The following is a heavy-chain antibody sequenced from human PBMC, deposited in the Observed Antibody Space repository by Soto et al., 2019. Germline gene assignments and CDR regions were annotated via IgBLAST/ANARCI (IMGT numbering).Heavy chain of an antibody. Sequence: ASVKVSCKASGGTFSSDSFSWVRQAPGQRLEWMGWINAGNGNTKYSQKFQGRVTITRDTSAGAAYMELSSLSSEDTAVYYCARAVAVPADFDYWGQGTLVTVSS. CDR1: GGTFSSDS. V-gene: IGHV1-3*01. J-gene: IGHJ4*02. CDR3: ARAVAVPADFDY. D-gene: IGHD6-19*01. CDR2: INAGNGNT.